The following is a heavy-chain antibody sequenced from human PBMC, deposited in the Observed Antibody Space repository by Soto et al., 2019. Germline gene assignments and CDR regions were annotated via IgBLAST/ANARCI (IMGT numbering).Heavy chain of an antibody. V-gene: IGHV1-69*13. J-gene: IGHJ6*02. D-gene: IGHD2-21*02. CDR1: GGTFSNHA. CDR2: IIPMFPTA. Sequence: SVKVSCKASGGTFSNHAISWVRQAPGQGLEWVGGIIPMFPTADYAQRFQGRVTITADDSTTTVYMELSGLRSEDTAMYYCARDDATYCGGDCYRYFYYGMDVWGQGTTVTV. CDR3: ARDDATYCGGDCYRYFYYGMDV.